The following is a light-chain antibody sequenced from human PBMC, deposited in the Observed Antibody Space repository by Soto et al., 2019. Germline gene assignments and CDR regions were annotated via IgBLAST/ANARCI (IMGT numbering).Light chain of an antibody. J-gene: IGKJ3*01. CDR2: AAS. CDR1: QSVSGW. V-gene: IGKV1-39*01. CDR3: QQSYSTLT. Sequence: DIQMTQSPSSLSASVGDRVTITCRASQSVSGWLAWYQHKPGKAPKLLISAASSLQSGVPSRFSGSGSGTDFTLTISSLQPEDFATYYCQQSYSTLTFGPGTQVDIK.